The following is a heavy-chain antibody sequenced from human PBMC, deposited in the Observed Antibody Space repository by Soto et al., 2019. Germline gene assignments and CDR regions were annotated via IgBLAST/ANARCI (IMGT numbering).Heavy chain of an antibody. D-gene: IGHD3-22*01. CDR1: GFTFSSYA. V-gene: IGHV3-23*01. CDR2: ISGSGGST. Sequence: EVQLLESGGGLVQPGGSLRLSCAASGFTFSSYARSWVRQAPGKGLEWVSAISGSGGSTYYADSVKGRFTISRDNSKNTLYLQMNSLRAEDTAVYYCAKDFIVAGYYDSSGYYTLFDYWGQGTLVTVSS. J-gene: IGHJ4*02. CDR3: AKDFIVAGYYDSSGYYTLFDY.